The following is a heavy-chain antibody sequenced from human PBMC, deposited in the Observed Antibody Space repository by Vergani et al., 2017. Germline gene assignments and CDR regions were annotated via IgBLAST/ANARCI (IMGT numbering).Heavy chain of an antibody. J-gene: IGHJ4*02. D-gene: IGHD6-25*01. V-gene: IGHV1-58*01. CDR3: AADRDGDTAAARL. CDR1: GFTFARST. Sequence: QLVQSGPEVKKPGTSVKVSCRASGFTFARSTVQWMRQARGQRLEWRGWIVVGGGHTNSAQKFQDRVTITKEVSTNKVYMEVTGLTSDDTAVYYCAADRDGDTAAARLWGQGTLVTFSA. CDR2: IVVGGGHT.